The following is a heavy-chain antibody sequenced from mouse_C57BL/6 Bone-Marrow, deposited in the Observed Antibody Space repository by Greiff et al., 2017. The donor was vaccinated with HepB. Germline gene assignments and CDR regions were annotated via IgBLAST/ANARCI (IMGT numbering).Heavy chain of an antibody. J-gene: IGHJ4*01. CDR1: GYAFSSSW. D-gene: IGHD1-2*01. CDR3: AREDGACYAMDY. V-gene: IGHV1-82*01. CDR2: IYPGDGDT. Sequence: QVQLQQSGPELVKPGASVKISCKASGYAFSSSWMNWVKQRPGKGLEWIGRIYPGDGDTNYNGKFKGKATLTADKSSSTAYMQLSSLTSEDSAVYFCAREDGACYAMDYWGQGTSVTVSS.